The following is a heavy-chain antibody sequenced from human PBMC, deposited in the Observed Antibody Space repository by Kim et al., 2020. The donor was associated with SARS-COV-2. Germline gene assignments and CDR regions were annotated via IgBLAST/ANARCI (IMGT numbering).Heavy chain of an antibody. Sequence: GESLKISCKGSGYSFTSYWIGWVRQMPGKGLEWMGIIYPGDSDTRYSPSFQGQVTISADKSISTAYLQWSSLKASDTAMYYCASHFEMTTVTTHAFDIWGQGTMVTVSS. D-gene: IGHD4-17*01. CDR1: GYSFTSYW. CDR2: IYPGDSDT. V-gene: IGHV5-51*01. CDR3: ASHFEMTTVTTHAFDI. J-gene: IGHJ3*02.